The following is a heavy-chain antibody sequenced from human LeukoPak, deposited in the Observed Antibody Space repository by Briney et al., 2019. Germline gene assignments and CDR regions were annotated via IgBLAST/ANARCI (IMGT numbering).Heavy chain of an antibody. D-gene: IGHD3-10*01. CDR2: MNPNSGNT. V-gene: IGHV1-8*03. CDR1: GYTFTSYD. J-gene: IGHJ3*02. CDR3: ARGPIWFRDPHDAFDI. Sequence: ASVKVSCKASGYTFTSYDINWVRQATGQGLEWMGWMNPNSGNTGYAQKFQGRVTITRNTSISTAYMELSSLRSEDTAVYYCARGPIWFRDPHDAFDIWGQGTMVTVSS.